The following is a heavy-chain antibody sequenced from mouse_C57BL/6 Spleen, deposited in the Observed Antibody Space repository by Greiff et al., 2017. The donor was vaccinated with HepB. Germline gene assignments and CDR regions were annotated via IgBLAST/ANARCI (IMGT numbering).Heavy chain of an antibody. CDR2: IYPRSGNT. J-gene: IGHJ1*03. V-gene: IGHV1-81*01. CDR3: ARDYYPHWYFDV. CDR1: GYTFTSYG. D-gene: IGHD1-1*01. Sequence: VQLVESGAELARPGASVKLSCKASGYTFTSYGISWVKQRTGQGLEWIGEIYPRSGNTYYNEKFKGKATLTADKSSSTAYMELRSLTSEDSAVYFCARDYYPHWYFDVWGTGTTVTVSS.